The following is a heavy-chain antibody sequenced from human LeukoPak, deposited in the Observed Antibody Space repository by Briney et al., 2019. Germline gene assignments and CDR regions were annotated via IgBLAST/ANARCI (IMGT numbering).Heavy chain of an antibody. V-gene: IGHV3-21*01. J-gene: IGHJ4*02. D-gene: IGHD3-10*01. CDR3: ARRREHGSGSDWL. CDR1: GFTFNNYA. CDR2: INSRGNYI. Sequence: PGGSLRLSCAGSGFTFNNYAMSWVRQAPGKGLEWVSSINSRGNYIYYSDSLKGRFTISRDNARSSLYLQMSSLRAEDTAVYYCARRREHGSGSDWLWGQGTLVTVSS.